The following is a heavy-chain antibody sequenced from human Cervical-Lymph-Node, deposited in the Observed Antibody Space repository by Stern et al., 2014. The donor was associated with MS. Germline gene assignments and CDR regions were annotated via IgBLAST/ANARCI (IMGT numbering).Heavy chain of an antibody. V-gene: IGHV3-21*01. CDR2: ISSSSSYI. CDR1: GFTFSSYS. Sequence: EVQLVESGGGLVKPGGSLRLSCAASGFTFSSYSMNWVRQAPGKGLEWVSSISSSSSYIYYADSVKGRFTISRDNAKNSLYLQMNSLRAEDTAVYYCARDLPHCTNGVCYNDYWGQGTLVTVSS. CDR3: ARDLPHCTNGVCYNDY. J-gene: IGHJ4*02. D-gene: IGHD2-8*01.